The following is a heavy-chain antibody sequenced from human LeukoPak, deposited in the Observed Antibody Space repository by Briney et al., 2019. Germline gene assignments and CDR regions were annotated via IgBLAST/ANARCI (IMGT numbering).Heavy chain of an antibody. D-gene: IGHD6-19*01. J-gene: IGHJ4*02. CDR2: INHSGST. CDR3: ARGRRYSSGWYYFDY. Sequence: SETLSLTCAVYGGSFSGYCWSWIRQPPGKGLEWIGEINHSGSTNYNPSLKSRVTISVDTSKNQFSLKLSSVTAADTAVYYCARGRRYSSGWYYFDYWGQGTLVTVSS. V-gene: IGHV4-34*01. CDR1: GGSFSGYC.